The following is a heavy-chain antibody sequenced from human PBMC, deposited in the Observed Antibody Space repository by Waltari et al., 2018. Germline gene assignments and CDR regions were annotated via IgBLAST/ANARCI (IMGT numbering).Heavy chain of an antibody. J-gene: IGHJ3*02. Sequence: QEQLVQSGAEVKNPGASVKVSCKASGFTFTGHFTHWVRQAPGQGLEWMGWINPDSGGTKYAQKFQDRVTMTRDTSINTEYMEMRRLRPDDTAVYFCARDGPWQEGWPQRTDAFDIWGQGTMVTVSS. V-gene: IGHV1-2*02. CDR2: INPDSGGT. CDR3: ARDGPWQEGWPQRTDAFDI. CDR1: GFTFTGHF.